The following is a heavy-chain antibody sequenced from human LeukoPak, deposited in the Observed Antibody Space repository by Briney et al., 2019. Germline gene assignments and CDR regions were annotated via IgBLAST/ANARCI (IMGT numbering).Heavy chain of an antibody. Sequence: SETLSLTCTVSGGSISSYYWTWVRQPAGKGLEWIGRIYTSGSTNYSPSLKSRVTMPVDTSKNEFSLRLSSVTAADTAVYFCARHFNSGTYPLDSWGQGTLVTVSS. CDR2: IYTSGST. J-gene: IGHJ4*02. V-gene: IGHV4-4*07. D-gene: IGHD3-10*01. CDR1: GGSISSYY. CDR3: ARHFNSGTYPLDS.